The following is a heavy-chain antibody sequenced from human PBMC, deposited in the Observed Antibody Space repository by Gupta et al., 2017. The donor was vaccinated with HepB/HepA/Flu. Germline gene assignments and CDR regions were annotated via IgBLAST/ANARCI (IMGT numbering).Heavy chain of an antibody. D-gene: IGHD2-21*02. CDR3: AREVRIVVVTSHDAFDI. CDR2: TSSSSSYI. Sequence: ELQLVESGGGLFKLGGPRRLSCAASGFTFISSSMNWVRQAQGKGLEWVSSTSSSSSYIYYADSVKGRFTISRDNAKNSLYLQMNSLRAEDTAVYYCAREVRIVVVTSHDAFDIWGQGTMVTVSS. CDR1: GFTFISSS. J-gene: IGHJ3*02. V-gene: IGHV3-21*01.